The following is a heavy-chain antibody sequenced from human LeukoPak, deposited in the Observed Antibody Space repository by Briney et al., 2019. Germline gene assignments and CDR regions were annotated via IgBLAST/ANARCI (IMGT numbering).Heavy chain of an antibody. V-gene: IGHV1-18*01. Sequence: ASVTVSCKASGYTFTSYGISWVRQAPGQGLECMGWISAYNGNTNYAQKLQGRVTMTTDTSTSTAYMELRSLRSDDTAVYYWARCGDFWSGYPSIDFWGQGTLVTVSS. CDR2: ISAYNGNT. D-gene: IGHD3-3*01. J-gene: IGHJ4*02. CDR3: ARCGDFWSGYPSIDF. CDR1: GYTFTSYG.